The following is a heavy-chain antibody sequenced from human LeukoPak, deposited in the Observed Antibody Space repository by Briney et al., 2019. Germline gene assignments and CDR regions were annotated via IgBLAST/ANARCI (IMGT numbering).Heavy chain of an antibody. V-gene: IGHV1-2*02. D-gene: IGHD6-6*01. J-gene: IGHJ4*02. Sequence: ASVKVSCKSSGYTFTAYYIHWVRQAPGLGLECMGCINPNTGGTNYAQKFQGRVTMTRDTSISTAYMDLSRLRSDDTAVYYCARGREEVVHYWGQGTLVTVSS. CDR3: ARGREEVVHY. CDR1: GYTFTAYY. CDR2: INPNTGGT.